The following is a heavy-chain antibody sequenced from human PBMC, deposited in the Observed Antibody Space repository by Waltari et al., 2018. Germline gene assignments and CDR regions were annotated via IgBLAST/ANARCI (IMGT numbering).Heavy chain of an antibody. CDR1: GASFGGFY. D-gene: IGHD2-2*01. CDR3: GRAPATSWFGYSVY. J-gene: IGHJ4*02. V-gene: IGHV4-34*01. Sequence: QLQQWGAGLLKPSETLSLTCGESGASFGGFYWSWIRQAPGKGLEWIGDITHTGDSNINPSLKSRLTISVDTSKRQFSLELTSVTPADTAVYYCGRAPATSWFGYSVYWGQGTVVTVSS. CDR2: ITHTGDS.